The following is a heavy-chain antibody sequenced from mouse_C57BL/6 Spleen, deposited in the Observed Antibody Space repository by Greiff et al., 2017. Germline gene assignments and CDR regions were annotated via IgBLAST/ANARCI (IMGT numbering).Heavy chain of an antibody. J-gene: IGHJ4*01. CDR2: IDPSDSYT. CDR1: GYTFTSYW. V-gene: IGHV1-69*01. D-gene: IGHD1-1*01. CDR3: ARGYYGSYYAMDY. Sequence: VQLQQSGAELVMPGASVKLSCKASGYTFTSYWMHWVKQRPEQGLEWIGEIDPSDSYTNYNQKFKGKSTLTVDKSSSTAYMQLSSLTSEDSAVYYCARGYYGSYYAMDYWGQGTSVTVSS.